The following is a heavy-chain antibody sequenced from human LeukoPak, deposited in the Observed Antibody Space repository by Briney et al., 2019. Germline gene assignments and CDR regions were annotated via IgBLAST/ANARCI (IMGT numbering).Heavy chain of an antibody. J-gene: IGHJ3*02. CDR1: GGSISSYY. D-gene: IGHD2-2*01. CDR2: IYYSGST. V-gene: IGHV4-59*01. Sequence: PSETLSLTCTVSGGSISSYYWSWIRQPPGKGLEWIGYIYYSGSTNYNPSLKSRVTISVDTSKNQFSLKLSSVTAADTAAYYCARGGGIVVVPAVIVDAFDIWGQGTMVTVSS. CDR3: ARGGGIVVVPAVIVDAFDI.